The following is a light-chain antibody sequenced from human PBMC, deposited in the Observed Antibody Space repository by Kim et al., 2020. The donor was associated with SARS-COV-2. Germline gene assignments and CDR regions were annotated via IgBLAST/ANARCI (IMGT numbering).Light chain of an antibody. J-gene: IGLJ2*01. V-gene: IGLV2-8*01. CDR3: SSYAGSNNVL. Sequence: GHSVTIPCTAPRSDVVIYNYLSWYQQYPGKAPKLMIYDVSKRPSGVPDRFSGSKSGNTASLTVSGLQAEDEADYYCSSYAGSNNVLFGGGTQLTV. CDR1: RSDVVIYNY. CDR2: DVS.